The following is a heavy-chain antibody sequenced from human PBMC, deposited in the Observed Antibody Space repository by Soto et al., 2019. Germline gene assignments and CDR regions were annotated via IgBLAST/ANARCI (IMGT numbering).Heavy chain of an antibody. CDR1: GYTFTSYG. Sequence: GASVKVSCKASGYTFTSYGISWARQAPGQGLEWMGWISAYNGNTNYAQKLQGRVTMTTDTSTSTAYMELRSLRSDDTAVYYCARDPQNWTDGYNWFDPWGQGTLVTVSS. J-gene: IGHJ5*02. V-gene: IGHV1-18*01. CDR2: ISAYNGNT. CDR3: ARDPQNWTDGYNWFDP. D-gene: IGHD1-1*01.